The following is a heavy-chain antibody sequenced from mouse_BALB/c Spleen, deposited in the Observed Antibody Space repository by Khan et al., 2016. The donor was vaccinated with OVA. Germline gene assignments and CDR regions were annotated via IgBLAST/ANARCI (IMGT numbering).Heavy chain of an antibody. Sequence: QLVQSGPGLVKPSQSLSLTCTVTGYSITSEYAWNWIRQFPGNKLEWMGYINYSWNTRYNPSLKSRISITRDTSKNRFFLQLNSVTTEDTATYYCTRKDYYDYDPFPYWGQGTLVTVSA. D-gene: IGHD2-4*01. J-gene: IGHJ3*01. CDR1: GYSITSEYA. V-gene: IGHV3-2*02. CDR2: INYSWNT. CDR3: TRKDYYDYDPFPY.